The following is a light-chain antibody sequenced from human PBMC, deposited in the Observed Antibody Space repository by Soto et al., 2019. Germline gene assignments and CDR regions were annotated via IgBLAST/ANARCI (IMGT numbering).Light chain of an antibody. Sequence: QSVLTQPPSASGTPGQRVTISCSGSSSNIGSNTVNWYQQVPGTAPKLLIYANSQRPSGVPDRFSDSKSGTSASLAISGLQSEDEADYYCAAWDDSLNRPVFGGGTKLTVL. J-gene: IGLJ3*02. V-gene: IGLV1-44*01. CDR2: ANS. CDR3: AAWDDSLNRPV. CDR1: SSNIGSNT.